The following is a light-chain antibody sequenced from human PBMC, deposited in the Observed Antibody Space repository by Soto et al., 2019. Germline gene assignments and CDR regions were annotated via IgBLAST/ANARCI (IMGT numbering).Light chain of an antibody. CDR1: QSVSSY. CDR2: DAS. V-gene: IGKV3-20*01. Sequence: IVCTTSPSTLSLTPGERATLSCRASQSVSSYLAWYQQKPGQAPRLLIYDASNRATGIPDRFSGSGSGTDFTLTISRLEPEDFAVYYCQQYGSSPQTFGQGTKVDIK. J-gene: IGKJ1*01. CDR3: QQYGSSPQT.